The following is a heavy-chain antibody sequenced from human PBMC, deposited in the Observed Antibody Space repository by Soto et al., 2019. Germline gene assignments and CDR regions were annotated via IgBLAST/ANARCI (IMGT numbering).Heavy chain of an antibody. CDR1: GGSISSGGYY. V-gene: IGHV4-31*01. CDR2: IYYSGRT. D-gene: IGHD2-2*01. J-gene: IGHJ4*02. CDR3: ARSVVPAAMDFDY. Sequence: QVQLQESGPGLVKPSQTLSLTCTVSGGSISSGGYYWSWIRQHPGKGLEWIGYIYYSGRTYYNPSLKSLVTRSEDTSKNQFPLKRSSVTAAATAVYYCARSVVPAAMDFDYWGQGTLVTVSS.